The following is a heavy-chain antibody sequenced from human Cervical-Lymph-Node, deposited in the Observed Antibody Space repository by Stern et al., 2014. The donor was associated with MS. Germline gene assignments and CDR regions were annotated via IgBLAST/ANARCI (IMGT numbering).Heavy chain of an antibody. Sequence: EVQLVESGAEVKKPGQSLKISCKGSGYSFTNSWIGWVRQMPGKGLELMGIISPVDSETRYSPSFQGQVTISVDKSINPAYVQWTSLEASDTAMYYCARQGCATTSCHTIDSWGQGILITVSS. CDR2: ISPVDSET. J-gene: IGHJ4*02. V-gene: IGHV5-51*01. D-gene: IGHD2-2*02. CDR1: GYSFTNSW. CDR3: ARQGCATTSCHTIDS.